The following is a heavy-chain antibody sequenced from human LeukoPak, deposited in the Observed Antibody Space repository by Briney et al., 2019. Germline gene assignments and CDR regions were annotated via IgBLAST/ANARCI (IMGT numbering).Heavy chain of an antibody. J-gene: IGHJ4*02. V-gene: IGHV4-61*10. CDR3: ARGYDSSGILDY. CDR1: GGSISSGSYY. D-gene: IGHD6-25*01. Sequence: SETLSLTCTVSGGSISSGSYYWSWIRQPAGKGLEWIGYIYYSGSTNYNPSLKSRVTISVDTSKNQFSLKLSSVTAADTAVYYCARGYDSSGILDYWGQGTLVTVSS. CDR2: IYYSGST.